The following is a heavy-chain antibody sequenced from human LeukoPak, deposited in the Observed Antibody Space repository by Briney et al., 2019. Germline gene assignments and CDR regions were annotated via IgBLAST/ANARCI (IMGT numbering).Heavy chain of an antibody. D-gene: IGHD6-19*01. J-gene: IGHJ3*02. V-gene: IGHV3-48*02. CDR1: GFTFSSYS. Sequence: GGSLRLSCAASGFTFSSYSMNWVRQAPGKGLEWVSYITRSSAAMYYADSVKGRFTISRDNVKNSLFLQMNSLRDEDTGVYYCVRASQVAGTYDAFDIWGQGTMVTVSS. CDR3: VRASQVAGTYDAFDI. CDR2: ITRSSAAM.